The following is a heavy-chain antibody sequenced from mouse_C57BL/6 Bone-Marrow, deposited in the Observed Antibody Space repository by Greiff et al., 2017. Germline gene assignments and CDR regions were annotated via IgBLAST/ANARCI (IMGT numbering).Heavy chain of an antibody. J-gene: IGHJ4*01. CDR1: GFNIKDDY. CDR2: IDPENGDT. V-gene: IGHV14-4*01. Sequence: DVKLQESGAELVRPGASVKLSCTASGFNIKDDYMHWVKQRPEQGLEWIGWIDPENGDTEYASKFQGKATITADTSSNTAYLQLSSLTSEDTAVYYCTTEARDYWGQGTSVTVSS. CDR3: TTEARDY.